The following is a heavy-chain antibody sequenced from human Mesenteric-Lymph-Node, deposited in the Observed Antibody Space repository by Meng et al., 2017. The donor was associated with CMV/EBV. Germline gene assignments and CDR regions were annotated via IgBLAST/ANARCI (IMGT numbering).Heavy chain of an antibody. CDR3: ATTAGYDILTGYPTEFDY. D-gene: IGHD3-9*01. V-gene: IGHV1-69*01. Sequence: TFCSYAISWVRQAPGQGLEWMGGIIPIFGTANYAQKFQGRVTITADESTSTAYMELSSLRSEDTAVYYCATTAGYDILTGYPTEFDYWGQGTPVTVSS. J-gene: IGHJ4*02. CDR1: TFCSYA. CDR2: IIPIFGTA.